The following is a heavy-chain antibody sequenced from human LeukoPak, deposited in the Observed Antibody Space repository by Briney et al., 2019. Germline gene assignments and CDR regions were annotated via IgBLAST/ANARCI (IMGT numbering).Heavy chain of an antibody. CDR3: ARGEFGGYYYYYYMDV. D-gene: IGHD3-10*01. CDR2: IIPIFGTA. V-gene: IGHV1-69*01. J-gene: IGHJ6*03. Sequence: SVKVSCKASGGTFSSYAISWVRQAPGQGLEWMGGIIPIFGTANYAQKFQGRVTITADESTSTAYMELSSLRSEDTAVCYCARGEFGGYYYYYYMDVWGKGTTVTVSS. CDR1: GGTFSSYA.